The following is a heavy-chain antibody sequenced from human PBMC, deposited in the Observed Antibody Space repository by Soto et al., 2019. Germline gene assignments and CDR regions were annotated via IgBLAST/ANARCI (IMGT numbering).Heavy chain of an antibody. CDR1: GSSIRNAGYY. CDR3: ARASGYTYPPAYGLAV. V-gene: IGHV4-31*03. D-gene: IGHD2-2*02. J-gene: IGHJ6*02. Sequence: QVHLQESGPGLVKPSQTLSLNCTVSGSSIRNAGYYWTWIRQHPRQGLEWIGSAHYTGNTYYNPSLKSRTTISVDTSNNQFSLNLKSLPAADTAVYFCARASGYTYPPAYGLAVWGQGATVIVSS. CDR2: AHYTGNT.